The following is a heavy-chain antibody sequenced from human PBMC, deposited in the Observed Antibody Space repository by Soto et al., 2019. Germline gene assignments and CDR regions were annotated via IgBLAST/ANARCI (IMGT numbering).Heavy chain of an antibody. CDR2: ISYDGSNK. CDR3: AKQLGSL. Sequence: QVQLVESGGGVVQPGRSLRLSCAASGFTFSSYGMHWVRQAPGKGLEWVAVISYDGSNKYYADSVKGRFTISRDNSKNTLYLQMNSQRAEDTAVYYCAKQLGSLWGQGTLVTVSS. V-gene: IGHV3-30*18. J-gene: IGHJ4*02. CDR1: GFTFSSYG. D-gene: IGHD6-6*01.